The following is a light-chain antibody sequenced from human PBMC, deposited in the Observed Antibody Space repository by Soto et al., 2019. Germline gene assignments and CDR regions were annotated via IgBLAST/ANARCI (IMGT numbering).Light chain of an antibody. CDR1: QSISSW. V-gene: IGKV1-5*01. Sequence: DKQMKNSASAVSASLGDRVTITCLASQSISSWLAWYQQKPGKAPKLLIYDASSLESGVPSRFSGSGFGTEFTLSISSLQPDDFATYYCQQYYSYSKTFGEGTKVDIK. CDR3: QQYYSYSKT. J-gene: IGKJ1*01. CDR2: DAS.